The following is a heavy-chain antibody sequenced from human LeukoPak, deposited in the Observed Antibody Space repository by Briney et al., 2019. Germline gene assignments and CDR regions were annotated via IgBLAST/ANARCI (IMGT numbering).Heavy chain of an antibody. J-gene: IGHJ4*02. Sequence: PSETLSLACAVYGGSFSGYYWSWIRQPPGKGLEWIGEINHSGSTNYNPSLKSRVTISVDTSKNQFSLKLSSVTAADTAVYYCARGGLRVTTGTVLSWPFDYWGQGTLVTVSS. CDR2: INHSGST. CDR3: ARGGLRVTTGTVLSWPFDY. D-gene: IGHD4-17*01. V-gene: IGHV4-34*01. CDR1: GGSFSGYY.